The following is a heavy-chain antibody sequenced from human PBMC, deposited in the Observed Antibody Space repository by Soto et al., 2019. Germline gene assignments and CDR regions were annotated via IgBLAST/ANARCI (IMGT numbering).Heavy chain of an antibody. CDR3: ARGGKYALYYYYYYGMDV. CDR2: ISYDGSNK. Sequence: QVQLVESGGGVAQPGRSLRLSCAASGFTFSSYAMHWVRQAPGKGLEWVAVISYDGSNKYYADSVKGRFTISRDNSKNTLYLQMNSLRAENTAVYYCARGGKYALYYYYYYGMDVWGQGTTVTVSS. J-gene: IGHJ6*02. D-gene: IGHD1-1*01. CDR1: GFTFSSYA. V-gene: IGHV3-30-3*01.